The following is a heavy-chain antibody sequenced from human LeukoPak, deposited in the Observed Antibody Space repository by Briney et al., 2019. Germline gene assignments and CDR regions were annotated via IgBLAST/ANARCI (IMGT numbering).Heavy chain of an antibody. CDR3: AKRGVVIRGLLVIGYHQEAYHYDF. J-gene: IGHJ4*02. CDR1: GISLSNYA. D-gene: IGHD3-10*01. V-gene: IGHV3-23*01. Sequence: GALRLSCVVSGISLSNYAMTWVRQAPGKGLEWVSYISERGSSTTYADSVKGRFTISRDTSLNTLYMQMNNLRAEDTAVYFCAKRGVVIRGLLVIGYHQEAYHYDFWGQGVLVTVSS. CDR2: ISERGSST.